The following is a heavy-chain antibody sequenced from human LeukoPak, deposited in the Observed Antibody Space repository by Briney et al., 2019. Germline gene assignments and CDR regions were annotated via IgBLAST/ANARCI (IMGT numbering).Heavy chain of an antibody. CDR3: ARSHGSHDSTGYYYNWFDP. V-gene: IGHV3-30-3*01. CDR2: ISYDGNNE. D-gene: IGHD3-22*01. J-gene: IGHJ5*02. Sequence: GGSLRLSCAASGFTFSNYAMHWVREAPGKGREWVALISYDGNNEYYADSVKGRFTISRDNSKNTLYLQMNSLRPEDTAVYYCARSHGSHDSTGYYYNWFDPWGQGTLVTVSS. CDR1: GFTFSNYA.